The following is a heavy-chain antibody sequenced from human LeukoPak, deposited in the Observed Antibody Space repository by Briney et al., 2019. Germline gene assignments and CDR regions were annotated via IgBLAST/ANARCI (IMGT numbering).Heavy chain of an antibody. CDR3: SVTYYYDSSGSEFDY. CDR2: ISSSSSYI. D-gene: IGHD3-22*01. V-gene: IGHV3-11*06. CDR1: GFTFSDYY. J-gene: IGHJ4*02. Sequence: GGSLRLSCAASGFTFSDYYMSWIRQAPGKGLEWVSSISSSSSYIYYADSVKGRFTISRDNAKNSLYLQMNSLRAEDTAVYYCSVTYYYDSSGSEFDYWGQGTLVTVSS.